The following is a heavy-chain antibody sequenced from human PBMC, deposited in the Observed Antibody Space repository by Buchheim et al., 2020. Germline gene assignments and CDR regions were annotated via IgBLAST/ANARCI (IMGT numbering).Heavy chain of an antibody. Sequence: EVQLLESGGGLVQPGGSLRLSCAASGFTFSSYAMSWVRQAPGKGLEWVSAISGSGGSTYYADSVKGRFTISRDNSTNTLYLQMNSLRAEDTAVYYCAKEVAVAGTSGVYYYGMDVWGQGTT. V-gene: IGHV3-23*01. CDR2: ISGSGGST. CDR3: AKEVAVAGTSGVYYYGMDV. J-gene: IGHJ6*02. CDR1: GFTFSSYA. D-gene: IGHD6-19*01.